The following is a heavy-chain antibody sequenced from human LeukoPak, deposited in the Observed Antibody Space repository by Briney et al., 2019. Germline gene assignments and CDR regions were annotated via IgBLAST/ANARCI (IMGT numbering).Heavy chain of an antibody. J-gene: IGHJ4*02. CDR2: INSDGSST. V-gene: IGHV3-74*01. CDR1: GFTFSSYW. CDR3: ARSTRIYSSSSFDY. Sequence: GGSLRLSCAASGFTFSSYWMHWVRQAPGKGLVWVSHINSDGSSTSYADSVKGRFTISRDNAKNTLYLQMNSLRAEDTAVYYCARSTRIYSSSSFDYWGQGTLVTVSS. D-gene: IGHD6-13*01.